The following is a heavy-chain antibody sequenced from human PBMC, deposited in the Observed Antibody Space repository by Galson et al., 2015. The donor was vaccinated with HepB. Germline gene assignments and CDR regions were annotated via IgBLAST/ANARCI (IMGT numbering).Heavy chain of an antibody. V-gene: IGHV7-4-1*02. D-gene: IGHD4-23*01. Sequence: SVKVSCKASGYTFSSYAMNWVRQAPGQGLEWMGWINTYTGNPTYAQGFRGRFVFSLDTSVSTAYLQISSLKAEDTAVYYCARGLWSVVNPYYYYGMDVWGQGTTVTVSS. CDR1: GYTFSSYA. J-gene: IGHJ6*02. CDR2: INTYTGNP. CDR3: ARGLWSVVNPYYYYGMDV.